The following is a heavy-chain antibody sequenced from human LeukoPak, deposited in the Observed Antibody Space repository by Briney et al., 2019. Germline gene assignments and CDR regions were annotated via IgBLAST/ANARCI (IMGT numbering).Heavy chain of an antibody. CDR2: INHSGST. Sequence: SETLSLTRAVYGGSFSGYYWSWIRQPPGKGLEWIGEINHSGSTNYNPSLKSRVTILVDTSKKQFSLKLSSVTAADTAVYYCARGGSPIVVVPAAPHGMDVWGKGTTVTVSS. D-gene: IGHD2-2*01. V-gene: IGHV4-34*01. J-gene: IGHJ6*04. CDR1: GGSFSGYY. CDR3: ARGGSPIVVVPAAPHGMDV.